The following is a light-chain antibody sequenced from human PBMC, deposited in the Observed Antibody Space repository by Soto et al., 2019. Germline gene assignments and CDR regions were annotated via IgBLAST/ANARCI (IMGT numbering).Light chain of an antibody. J-gene: IGLJ2*01. CDR1: TSNIGANY. V-gene: IGLV1-51*01. CDR2: DNE. Sequence: QSVLTQPPSLSAAPGQKVTISCSGSTSNIGANYVSWYQHLPGTAPKLLIYDNEKRSSGIPDRFSGSKSGTSATLGITGLQTGDEADYYCGTWDNSLSAGVFGGGTKLTVL. CDR3: GTWDNSLSAGV.